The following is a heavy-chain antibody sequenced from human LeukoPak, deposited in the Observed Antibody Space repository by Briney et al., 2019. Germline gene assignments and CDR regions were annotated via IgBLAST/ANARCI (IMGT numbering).Heavy chain of an antibody. Sequence: PGGSLRLSCAASGFTFSSYGMHWVRQAPGKGLEWVSVIYIGAGSYYADSVRGRFTISRDSSKDTLYLQLNSLRAEDTAVYYCASTTMVRGALYWSWGQGTLVTVSS. V-gene: IGHV3-NL1*01. J-gene: IGHJ5*02. CDR1: GFTFSSYG. CDR3: ASTTMVRGALYWS. D-gene: IGHD3-10*01. CDR2: IYIGAGS.